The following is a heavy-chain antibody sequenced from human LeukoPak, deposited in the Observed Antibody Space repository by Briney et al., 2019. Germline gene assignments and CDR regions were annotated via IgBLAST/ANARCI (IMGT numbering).Heavy chain of an antibody. D-gene: IGHD3-10*01. CDR1: GFTFSNAW. CDR2: IKSKTDGGTT. Sequence: PGRSLRLSCAASGFTFSNAWMSWVRQAPGKGLEWVSRIKSKTDGGTTDYAAPVKGRFTISRDDSKNTLYLQMNSLKTKDTAVYYCTTGRSSWWGQGTLVTVSS. V-gene: IGHV3-15*01. J-gene: IGHJ4*02. CDR3: TTGRSSW.